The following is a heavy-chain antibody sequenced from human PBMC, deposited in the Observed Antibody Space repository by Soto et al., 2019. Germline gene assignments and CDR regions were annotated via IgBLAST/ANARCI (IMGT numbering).Heavy chain of an antibody. D-gene: IGHD2-21*02. J-gene: IGHJ3*02. V-gene: IGHV1-18*01. CDR2: ISAYNGNT. CDR1: GYTFTSYG. Sequence: QVQLVQSGAEVKKPGASVKVSCKASGYTFTSYGISWVRQAPGQGLEWMGWISAYNGNTNYAQKLQGRVTMTTDTSTSTAYMELRSLRSDDTAVYYCARRLAYCGGDCYSEAFDIWGQGTMVTVSS. CDR3: ARRLAYCGGDCYSEAFDI.